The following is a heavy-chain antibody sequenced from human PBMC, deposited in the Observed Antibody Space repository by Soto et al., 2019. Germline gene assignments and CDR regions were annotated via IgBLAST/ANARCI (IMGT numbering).Heavy chain of an antibody. CDR3: AKDRPGIAAAVPFDY. V-gene: IGHV3-23*01. J-gene: IGHJ4*02. CDR2: ISGSGGSA. Sequence: PGESLKISCAASGFTFSSYAMSWVRQAPGKGLEWVSAISGSGGSAYYADSVKGRFTISRDNSKNTLYLQMNSLRAEDTAVYYCAKDRPGIAAAVPFDYWGQGTLVTVSS. CDR1: GFTFSSYA. D-gene: IGHD6-13*01.